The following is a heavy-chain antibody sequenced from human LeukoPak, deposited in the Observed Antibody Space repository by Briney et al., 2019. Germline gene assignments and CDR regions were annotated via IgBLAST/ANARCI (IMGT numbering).Heavy chain of an antibody. Sequence: PSETLSLTCTVSGGSISSGDYYWGWIRQPPGKGLEWIGYIYYSGSTYYNPSLKSRFTISVDTSKNQFSLKLSSVTAADTAVYYCASFCSSTSCYGGYWGQGTLVTVSS. CDR2: IYYSGST. D-gene: IGHD2-2*01. V-gene: IGHV4-30-4*01. J-gene: IGHJ4*02. CDR3: ASFCSSTSCYGGY. CDR1: GGSISSGDYY.